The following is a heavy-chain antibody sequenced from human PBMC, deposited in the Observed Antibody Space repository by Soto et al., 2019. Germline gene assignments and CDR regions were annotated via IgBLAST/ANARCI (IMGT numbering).Heavy chain of an antibody. J-gene: IGHJ5*02. D-gene: IGHD2-15*01. V-gene: IGHV1-8*01. CDR1: GYTFTSYD. Sequence: QVQLVQSGAEVKKPGASVKVSCKATGYTFTSYDINWVRQATGQGIEWMGWMNPNSGNTGYAQKFQGRATMTRNTSISTAYMELSSLRSEDTAVYYCARSRACSGGSCYLRGFYPWGQGTLVTVSS. CDR3: ARSRACSGGSCYLRGFYP. CDR2: MNPNSGNT.